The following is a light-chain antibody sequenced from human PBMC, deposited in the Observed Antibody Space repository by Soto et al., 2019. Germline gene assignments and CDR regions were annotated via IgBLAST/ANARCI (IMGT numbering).Light chain of an antibody. Sequence: EIVLTQSPGTLSLSPGERATLSCRASQSVSSSYLAWYQQKPGQAPRLLIYGASSRATGIPDRFSGSGSGTDFPLTISRLEPEDFAVYYCQQYGSSPQTFGPGTKVAIK. CDR3: QQYGSSPQT. CDR2: GAS. CDR1: QSVSSSY. J-gene: IGKJ3*01. V-gene: IGKV3-20*01.